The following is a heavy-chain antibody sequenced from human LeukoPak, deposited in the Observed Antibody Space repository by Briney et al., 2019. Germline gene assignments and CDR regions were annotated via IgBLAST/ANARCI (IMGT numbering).Heavy chain of an antibody. V-gene: IGHV4-59*08. Sequence: PSETLSLTCTVSGGSISSYYWSWIRQPPGKGLEWIGYIYYSGSTNYNPSLKSRVTISVDTSKNQFSLKLSSVTAADTAVYYCATHRSPTFGGVINHFDSWGQGNLVTVSS. CDR3: ATHRSPTFGGVINHFDS. J-gene: IGHJ4*02. CDR1: GGSISSYY. D-gene: IGHD3-16*02. CDR2: IYYSGST.